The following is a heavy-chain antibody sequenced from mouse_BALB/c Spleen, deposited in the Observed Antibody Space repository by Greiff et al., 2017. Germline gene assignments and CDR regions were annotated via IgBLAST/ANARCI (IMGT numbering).Heavy chain of an antibody. D-gene: IGHD2-14*01. CDR2: IWAGGST. CDR3: ARDENGVRVAWLAY. CDR1: GFSFTSYC. Sequence: QVQLQQSGPGLVAPSQSLSITCTVSGFSFTSYCVHWVRQPPGKGLEWLGVIWAGGSTNYNSALMSRLSISKDNSKSQVFLKMNSLQTDDTAMYYCARDENGVRVAWLAYGGKGTRVPVFA. J-gene: IGHJ3*01. V-gene: IGHV2-9*02.